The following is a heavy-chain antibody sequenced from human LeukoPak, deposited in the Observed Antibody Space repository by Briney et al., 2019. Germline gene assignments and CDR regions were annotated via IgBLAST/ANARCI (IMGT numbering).Heavy chain of an antibody. CDR3: ARGRPPQGAFDI. J-gene: IGHJ3*02. CDR1: GGTFSSYA. V-gene: IGHV1-69*01. Sequence: GASVKVSCKASGGTFSSYAISWVRQAPGQGLEWMGGIIPIFGTANYAQKFQGRVTITADESTSTAYMELSSLRSEDTAVYYCARGRPPQGAFDIWGQGTMVTVSS. CDR2: IIPIFGTA.